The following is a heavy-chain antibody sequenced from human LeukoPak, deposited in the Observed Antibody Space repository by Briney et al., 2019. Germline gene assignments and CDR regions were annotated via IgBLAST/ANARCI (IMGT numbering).Heavy chain of an antibody. V-gene: IGHV3-21*01. D-gene: IGHD6-19*01. CDR2: ISSSGSYI. J-gene: IGHJ3*02. CDR3: ARDSPYSSGPGAFDI. Sequence: GGSLRLSCAASRFTFSSYSMNWVRQAPGKGLEWVSSISSSGSYIYYADSVKGRFTISGDNAKNSLYLQMNSLRAEDTAVYYCARDSPYSSGPGAFDIWGQGTMVTVSS. CDR1: RFTFSSYS.